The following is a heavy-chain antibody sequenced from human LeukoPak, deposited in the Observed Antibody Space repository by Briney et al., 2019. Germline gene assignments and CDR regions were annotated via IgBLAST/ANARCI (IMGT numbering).Heavy chain of an antibody. J-gene: IGHJ4*02. V-gene: IGHV3-30*02. CDR3: KKGDSGWHFDY. D-gene: IGHD6-19*01. CDR2: IRYDGVNK. Sequence: PGGSLRLSCAASGFTFSDYGMHWVRQAPGKGLEWVTFIRYDGVNKFYADSVKGRFTVSRDNSKNTLYLQINSLRPEDTALYYCKKGDSGWHFDYWGKGTLVTVSS. CDR1: GFTFSDYG.